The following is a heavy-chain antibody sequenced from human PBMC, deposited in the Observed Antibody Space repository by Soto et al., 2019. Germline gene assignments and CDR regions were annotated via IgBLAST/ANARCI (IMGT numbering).Heavy chain of an antibody. J-gene: IGHJ4*02. CDR1: GDTFTKYA. D-gene: IGHD3-10*01. CDR2: IVPVFGTL. CDR3: AGVASGSTWYYFDY. V-gene: IGHV1-69*06. Sequence: QLQLVQSGAEVKKPGSSVRVSCKASGDTFTKYAISWLRQAPGQGLGWMGGIVPVFGTLNHAQRFKGRVTITADKSTRTSYVELTSMTAEDTAVYYCAGVASGSTWYYFDYWGQGTLVTVSS.